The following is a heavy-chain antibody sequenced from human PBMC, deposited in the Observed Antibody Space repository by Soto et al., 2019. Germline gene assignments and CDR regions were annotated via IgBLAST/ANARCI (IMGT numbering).Heavy chain of an antibody. Sequence: QVQLQESGPGLVKPSETLSLTCTVSGGSITNYYCSRFRQPPGKGLEWIGYINYDGYSAYNLSLKRRVPLSMDASKTQFSLMLESVTATDTAVYYCARHGFGPLHGLVDVWGPGTTVIVSS. J-gene: IGHJ6*02. CDR1: GGSITNYY. CDR3: ARHGFGPLHGLVDV. CDR2: INYDGYS. D-gene: IGHD3-10*01. V-gene: IGHV4-59*08.